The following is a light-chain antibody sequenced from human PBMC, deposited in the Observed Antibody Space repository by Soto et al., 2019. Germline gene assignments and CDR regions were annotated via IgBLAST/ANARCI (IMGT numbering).Light chain of an antibody. V-gene: IGKV3-15*01. CDR1: QSVSSH. CDR3: QQYGSSPST. J-gene: IGKJ4*02. Sequence: EIVMTQSPGTLSVSPGERATLSCRASQSVSSHLAWYQQKPGQAPRLLIYGASSRATGIPDRFSGSGSGTEFTLTISRLEAEDFAVYDCQQYGSSPSTFGGGTKVDIK. CDR2: GAS.